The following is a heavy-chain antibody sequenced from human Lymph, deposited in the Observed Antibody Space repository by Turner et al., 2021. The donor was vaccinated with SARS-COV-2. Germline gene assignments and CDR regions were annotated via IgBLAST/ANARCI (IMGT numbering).Heavy chain of an antibody. Sequence: EVQLVESGGGLVQPGGSLRLSCAASGFTFSSYSMNWVRQAPGKGLEWVSYISISSSTIYYADSVKGRFTISRDKAKNSLYLQMNSLRDEDTAVYYCARDRGGYGAYYYGMDVWGQGTTVTVSS. CDR2: ISISSSTI. CDR1: GFTFSSYS. D-gene: IGHD2-15*01. J-gene: IGHJ6*02. V-gene: IGHV3-48*02. CDR3: ARDRGGYGAYYYGMDV.